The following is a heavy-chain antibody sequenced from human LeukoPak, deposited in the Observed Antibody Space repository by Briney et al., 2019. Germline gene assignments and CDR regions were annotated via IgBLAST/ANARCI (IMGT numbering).Heavy chain of an antibody. CDR3: ATTTAGFDY. CDR1: GFTFSNYW. D-gene: IGHD4-11*01. V-gene: IGHV3-7*01. Sequence: PGGSLRLSCAASGFTFSNYWMSWVRQAPGKGLEWVANIKQDGSEKYYVDSVKGRFTISRDNAKNSLHLQMNSLRAEDTAVYYCATTTAGFDYWGQGTLVTVSS. J-gene: IGHJ4*02. CDR2: IKQDGSEK.